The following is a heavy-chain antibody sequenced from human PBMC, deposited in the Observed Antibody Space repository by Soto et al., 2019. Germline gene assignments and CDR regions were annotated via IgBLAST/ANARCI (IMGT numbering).Heavy chain of an antibody. CDR1: GFTFSSYW. Sequence: GGSLRLSCAASGFTFSSYWMSWVRQAPGKGLEWVSVIYRGGGTFYADSVKGRFTISRDNSKNTVFLQMNSLRAEDTAVYYCASTRDSGTSYYFDYWGQGTLVTV. D-gene: IGHD1-26*01. CDR3: ASTRDSGTSYYFDY. J-gene: IGHJ4*02. CDR2: IYRGGGT. V-gene: IGHV3-53*01.